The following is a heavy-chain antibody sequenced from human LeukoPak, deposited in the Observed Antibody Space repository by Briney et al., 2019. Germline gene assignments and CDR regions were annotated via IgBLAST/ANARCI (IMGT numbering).Heavy chain of an antibody. CDR1: GFTFNSYA. J-gene: IGHJ6*02. CDR2: ISTTGDRT. V-gene: IGHV3-23*01. D-gene: IGHD5-24*01. CDR3: AKILERELQYYYYGMDV. Sequence: GSLRLSFSASGFTFNSYAMIWVRQAPGKGLESISSISTTGDRTYYADSVKGRFAISRDNSKNTLYLQMNSLRAEGTAVYYCAKILERELQYYYYGMDVWGQGTSVTVSS.